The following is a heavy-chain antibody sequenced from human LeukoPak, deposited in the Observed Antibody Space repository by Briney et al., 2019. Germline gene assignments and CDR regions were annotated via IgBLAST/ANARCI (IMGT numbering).Heavy chain of an antibody. J-gene: IGHJ4*02. Sequence: GGSLRLSCAASGFTFSSYAMSWVRQAPGKGLEWVSAISGSGGSTYYADSVKGRFTISRDNSKNTLYLQVNSLRAEDTAVYYCAKGDGSGSYFGFHFDYWGQGTLVTVSS. D-gene: IGHD3-10*01. CDR2: ISGSGGST. CDR1: GFTFSSYA. V-gene: IGHV3-23*01. CDR3: AKGDGSGSYFGFHFDY.